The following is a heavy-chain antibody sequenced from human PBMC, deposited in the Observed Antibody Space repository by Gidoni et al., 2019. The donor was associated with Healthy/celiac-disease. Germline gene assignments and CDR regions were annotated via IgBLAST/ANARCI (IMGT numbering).Heavy chain of an antibody. Sequence: EVQLVESGGGLVKPGGSLRLSCAASGFTFSSYSMNWVRQAPGKGLEWVSSISSSSSYIYYADSVKGRFTISRDNAKNSLYLQMNRLRAEDTAVYYCARGSSSSGWYFDYWGQGTLVTVSS. CDR2: ISSSSSYI. CDR3: ARGSSSSGWYFDY. CDR1: GFTFSSYS. V-gene: IGHV3-21*01. D-gene: IGHD6-19*01. J-gene: IGHJ4*02.